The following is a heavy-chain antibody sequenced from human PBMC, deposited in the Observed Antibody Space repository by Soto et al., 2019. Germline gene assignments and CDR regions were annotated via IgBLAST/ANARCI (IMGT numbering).Heavy chain of an antibody. D-gene: IGHD3-10*01. J-gene: IGHJ6*02. CDR2: IFHSGST. V-gene: IGHV4-30-4*01. CDR1: GGSINSGDYY. Sequence: PSETLSLTCTVSGGSINSGDYYWTWVRQPPGKGLEWIGSIFHSGSTYYTPSLQSRVTISLDTSKNQFSLKLSSVTAADTAVYYCASSGYYYGSGSYYKRYYYYGMDVWGQGTTVTVSS. CDR3: ASSGYYYGSGSYYKRYYYYGMDV.